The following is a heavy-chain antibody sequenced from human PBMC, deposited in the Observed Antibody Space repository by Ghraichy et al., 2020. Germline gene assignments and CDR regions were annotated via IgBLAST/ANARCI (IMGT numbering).Heavy chain of an antibody. CDR2: IYYSGST. CDR3: ARGTIFGSVTN. V-gene: IGHV4-59*01. D-gene: IGHD3-3*01. CDR1: GGSINNYY. Sequence: SETLSLTCTVSGGSINNYYWSWIRQPPGKGLDWIGNIYYSGSTNYNPSLKSRISISVDTSRTQFSLKLSSVTDADTAVYYCARGTIFGSVTNWGQGTLVTVSS. J-gene: IGHJ4*02.